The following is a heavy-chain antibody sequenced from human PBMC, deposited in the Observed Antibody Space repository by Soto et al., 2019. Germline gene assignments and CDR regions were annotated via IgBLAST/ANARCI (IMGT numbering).Heavy chain of an antibody. D-gene: IGHD6-13*01. V-gene: IGHV1-3*01. J-gene: IGHJ6*02. CDR1: GYTFTSYA. Sequence: AAVKVSCKASGYTFTSYAMHWVRQAPGQRLEWMGWINAGNGNTKYSQKFQGRVTITRGTSASTAYMELSSLRSEDTAVYYCARDQIGSSWYDVNGMDVWGQGTTVTVSS. CDR3: ARDQIGSSWYDVNGMDV. CDR2: INAGNGNT.